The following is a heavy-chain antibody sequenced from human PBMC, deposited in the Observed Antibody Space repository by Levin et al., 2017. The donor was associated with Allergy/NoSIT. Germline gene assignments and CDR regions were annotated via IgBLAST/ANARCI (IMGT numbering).Heavy chain of an antibody. CDR1: GYTFTSYY. CDR2: INPSGGST. V-gene: IGHV1-46*01. D-gene: IGHD6-19*01. Sequence: ASVKVSCKASGYTFTSYYMHWVRQAPGQGLEWMGIINPSGGSTSYAQKFQGRVTMTRDTSTSTVYMELSSLRSEDTAVYYCATIAVAGRPLGWFDPWGQGTLVTVSS. CDR3: ATIAVAGRPLGWFDP. J-gene: IGHJ5*02.